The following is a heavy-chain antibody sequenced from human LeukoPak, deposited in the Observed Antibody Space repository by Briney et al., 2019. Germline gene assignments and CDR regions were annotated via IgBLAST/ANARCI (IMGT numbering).Heavy chain of an antibody. V-gene: IGHV3-21*01. CDR3: ARDRGYCSGGSCYSNAFDI. CDR2: IGSSTTYI. Sequence: GSLRLSCAASGFTFSTYSMNWVRQAPGKGLEWVSYIGSSTTYIYYADSVKGRFTISRDNAKNSLYLQMNSLRAEDTPVYYCARDRGYCSGGSCYSNAFDIWGQGTMVTVSS. J-gene: IGHJ3*02. D-gene: IGHD2-15*01. CDR1: GFTFSTYS.